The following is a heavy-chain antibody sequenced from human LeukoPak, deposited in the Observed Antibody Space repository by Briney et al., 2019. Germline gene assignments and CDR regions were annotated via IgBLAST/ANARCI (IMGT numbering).Heavy chain of an antibody. J-gene: IGHJ4*02. CDR2: INHSGST. CDR3: ASQDGHGLGYFDY. CDR1: GGSFSGYY. Sequence: SETLSLTCAVYGGSFSGYYWSWIRQPPGKGLEWIGEINHSGSTNYNPSLKSRVTISVDTSKNQFSLKLSSVTAADTAMYYCASQDGHGLGYFDYWGQGTLVTVSS. D-gene: IGHD3-16*01. V-gene: IGHV4-34*01.